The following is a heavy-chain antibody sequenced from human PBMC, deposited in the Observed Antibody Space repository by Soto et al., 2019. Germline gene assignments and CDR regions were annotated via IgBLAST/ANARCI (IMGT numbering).Heavy chain of an antibody. Sequence: GGSLRLSFAASGFTFRSFTMNWVRQAPGKGLEWVSTISSNSAYIYYTDALRVRFTISRDNAKNSLHLQMNSLRAEDTAVYYCTRDASRDSSARGWFDXWGPGTLVTVSX. CDR1: GFTFRSFT. CDR3: TRDASRDSSARGWFDX. D-gene: IGHD6-13*01. J-gene: IGHJ5*02. CDR2: ISSNSAYI. V-gene: IGHV3-21*01.